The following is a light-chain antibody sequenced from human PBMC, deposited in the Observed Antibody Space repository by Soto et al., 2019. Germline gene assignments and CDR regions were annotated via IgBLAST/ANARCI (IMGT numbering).Light chain of an antibody. CDR2: DVS. Sequence: DIQMPQSPSTLSASVGDSVTITCRASQSISGWLAWYQQKPGKAPKLLIYDVSSLESGVPSRFSGSGSGTEFTLAISSLQPDEFATYYCQQYNSYPWTFGQGTKVDIK. J-gene: IGKJ1*01. CDR3: QQYNSYPWT. V-gene: IGKV1-5*01. CDR1: QSISGW.